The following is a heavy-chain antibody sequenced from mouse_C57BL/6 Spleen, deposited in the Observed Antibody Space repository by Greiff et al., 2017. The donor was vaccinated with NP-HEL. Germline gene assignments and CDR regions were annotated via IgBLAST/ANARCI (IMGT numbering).Heavy chain of an antibody. D-gene: IGHD1-1*01. CDR1: GYAFSSSW. J-gene: IGHJ1*03. CDR2: IYPGDGDT. V-gene: IGHV1-82*01. Sequence: QVQLQQSGPELVKPGASVKISCKASGYAFSSSWMNWVKQRPGKGLEWIGRIYPGDGDTNYNGKFKGKATLTADKSSSTAYMQLSSLTSEDSAVYFCASPGSSYWYFDVWGTGTTVTVSS. CDR3: ASPGSSYWYFDV.